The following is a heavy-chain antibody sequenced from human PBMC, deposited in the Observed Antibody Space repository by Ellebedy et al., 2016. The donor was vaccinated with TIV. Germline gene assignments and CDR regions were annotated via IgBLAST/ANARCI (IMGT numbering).Heavy chain of an antibody. V-gene: IGHV3-11*05. CDR3: ARDLPLTMIVTHAFDI. CDR1: GFTFSDYY. Sequence: GGSLRLXXAASGFTFSDYYMSWIRQAPGKGLEWVSYISSSSSYTNYADSVKGRFTISRDNAKNSLYLQMNSLRAEDTAVYYCARDLPLTMIVTHAFDIWGQGTMVTVSS. J-gene: IGHJ3*02. CDR2: ISSSSSYT. D-gene: IGHD3-22*01.